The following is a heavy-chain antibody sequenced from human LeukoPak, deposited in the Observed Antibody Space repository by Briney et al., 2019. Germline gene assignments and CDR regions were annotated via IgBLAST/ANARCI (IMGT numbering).Heavy chain of an antibody. CDR1: GGSISSGSYY. J-gene: IGHJ6*03. CDR3: ARGEGFWSGYYSSYYMDV. D-gene: IGHD3-3*01. V-gene: IGHV4-61*02. CDR2: IYTSGST. Sequence: SETLSLTCTVSGGSISSGSYYWSWIRQPAGKGLEWIGRIYTSGSTYYNPSLKSRVTISVDTSKNQFSLKLSSVTAADTAVYYCARGEGFWSGYYSSYYMDVWGKGTTVTVSS.